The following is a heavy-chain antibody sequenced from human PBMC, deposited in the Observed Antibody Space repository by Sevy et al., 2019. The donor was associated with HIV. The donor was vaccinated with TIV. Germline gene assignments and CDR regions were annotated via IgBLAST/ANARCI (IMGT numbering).Heavy chain of an antibody. CDR1: GGSISSYY. CDR3: ARMRYCSSTSCYLGGGYNYGMDV. D-gene: IGHD2-2*01. Sequence: SETLSLTCTVSGGSISSYYWSWIRQPPGKGLEWIGYIYYSGSTNYNPSLKSRVTISVDTSKNQFSLKLSSVTAADTAVYYCARMRYCSSTSCYLGGGYNYGMDVWGQGTTVTVSS. V-gene: IGHV4-59*01. J-gene: IGHJ6*02. CDR2: IYYSGST.